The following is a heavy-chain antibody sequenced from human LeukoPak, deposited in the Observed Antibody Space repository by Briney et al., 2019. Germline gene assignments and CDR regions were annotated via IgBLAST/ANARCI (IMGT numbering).Heavy chain of an antibody. D-gene: IGHD6-19*01. CDR2: ISYDGSNK. CDR1: GFSVSNYY. V-gene: IGHV3-30*18. CDR3: AKDLAIAVAGNQYYYYYYGMDV. J-gene: IGHJ6*02. Sequence: GGSLRLSCAGSGFSVSNYYMSWVRQAPGKGLEWVAVISYDGSNKYYADSVKGRFTISRDNSKNTLYLQMNSLRAEDTAVYYCAKDLAIAVAGNQYYYYYYGMDVWGQGTTVTVSS.